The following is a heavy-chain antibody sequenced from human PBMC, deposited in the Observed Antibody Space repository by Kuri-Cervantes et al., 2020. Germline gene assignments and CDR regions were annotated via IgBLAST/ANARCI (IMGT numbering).Heavy chain of an antibody. CDR1: GGSVSSGPYY. D-gene: IGHD3-10*01. Sequence: SETLSLTCTVSGGSVSSGPYYWSWIRQPPGKGLEWIGYIYYSGSTNYNPSLKSRVTISVDTSKNQFSLKLNSVTAADTAVYYCARGAYGSGSQNWFDPWGQGTLVTVSS. J-gene: IGHJ5*02. CDR3: ARGAYGSGSQNWFDP. V-gene: IGHV4-61*01. CDR2: IYYSGST.